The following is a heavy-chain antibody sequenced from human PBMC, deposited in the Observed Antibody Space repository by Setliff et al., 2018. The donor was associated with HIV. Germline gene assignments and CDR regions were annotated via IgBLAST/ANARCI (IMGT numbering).Heavy chain of an antibody. CDR1: SGSFSGYR. J-gene: IGHJ4*02. Sequence: SETLSLTCAVYSGSFSGYRWTWIRQPPGKGLEWIGEINHGGSTTYNPSLRSRVTISVDTSKNQFSLKLNSVTAADTAVYYCARGDYYDSTGYEGLDSWGRGTLVTVSS. D-gene: IGHD3-22*01. CDR2: INHGGST. V-gene: IGHV4-34*01. CDR3: ARGDYYDSTGYEGLDS.